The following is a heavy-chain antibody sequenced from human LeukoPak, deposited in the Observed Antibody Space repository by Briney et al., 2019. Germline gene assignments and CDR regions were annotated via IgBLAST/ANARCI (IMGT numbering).Heavy chain of an antibody. V-gene: IGHV3-20*01. CDR3: ARDQFGGKDAPDAFDI. CDR2: INWNGGST. J-gene: IGHJ3*02. D-gene: IGHD4-23*01. CDR1: GFTFDDYG. Sequence: GGSLRLSCAASGFTFDDYGMSWVRQAPGKGLEWVSGINWNGGSTGYADSVKGRFTISRDNAKNSLYLQMNSLRAEDTALYHCARDQFGGKDAPDAFDIWGQGTMVTVSS.